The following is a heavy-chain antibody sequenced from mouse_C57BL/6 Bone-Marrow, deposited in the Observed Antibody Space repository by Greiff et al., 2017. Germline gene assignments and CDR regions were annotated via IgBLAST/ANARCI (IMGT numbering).Heavy chain of an antibody. Sequence: DVMLVESGGGLVKPGGSLKLSCAASGFTFSDYGMHWVRQAPEKGLEWVAYISSGSSTIYYADTVKGRFTISRDNAKNTLFLQMTSLRSEDTAMYYCARGRNSTGAMDYWGQGTSVTVSS. CDR1: GFTFSDYG. D-gene: IGHD4-1*01. CDR2: ISSGSSTI. V-gene: IGHV5-17*01. J-gene: IGHJ4*01. CDR3: ARGRNSTGAMDY.